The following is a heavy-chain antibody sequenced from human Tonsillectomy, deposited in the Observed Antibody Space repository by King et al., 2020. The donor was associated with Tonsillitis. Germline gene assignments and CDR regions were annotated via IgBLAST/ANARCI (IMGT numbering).Heavy chain of an antibody. D-gene: IGHD3-16*01. V-gene: IGHV3-23*04. CDR1: GFTFSSYA. CDR3: AKDGDSGFWGRFDAFDI. J-gene: IGHJ3*02. Sequence: VQLVESGGGLVQPGGSLRLSCAASGFTFSSYAMSWVRQAPGKGLEWVSAISGSGGSTYYADSVKGRFTISRDNSKNTLYLQMNSLRAEDTAVYYCAKDGDSGFWGRFDAFDIWGQGTMVTVSS. CDR2: ISGSGGST.